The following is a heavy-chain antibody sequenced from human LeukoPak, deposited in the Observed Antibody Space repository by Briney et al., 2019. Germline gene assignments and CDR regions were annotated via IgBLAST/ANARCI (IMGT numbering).Heavy chain of an antibody. J-gene: IGHJ4*02. CDR1: GYTFTSYY. D-gene: IGHD6-13*01. CDR3: ASSMAAAGTFFDY. CDR2: INPSGGST. Sequence: GASVKVSCKASGYTFTSYYMHWVRQAPGQGLEWMGIINPSGGSTSYAQKFQGRVTMTRDTSTGTVYMELSSLRSEDTAVYYCASSMAAAGTFFDYWGQGTLVTVSS. V-gene: IGHV1-46*01.